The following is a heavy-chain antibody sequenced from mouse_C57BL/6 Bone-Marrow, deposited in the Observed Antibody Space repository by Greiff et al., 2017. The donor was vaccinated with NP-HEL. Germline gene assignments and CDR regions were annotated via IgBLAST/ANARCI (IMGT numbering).Heavy chain of an antibody. CDR1: GYTFTSSW. V-gene: IGHV1-69*01. D-gene: IGHD1-1*01. CDR2: IDPSDSYT. J-gene: IGHJ2*01. Sequence: QVQLQQPGAELVMPGASVKLSCKASGYTFTSSWMHWVKQRPGQGLEWIGEIDPSDSYTNYNQKFKGKSTLTVDKSSSTAYMPLSSLTSEDSAVYYCASECVTTVDYWCQGTTLTVSS. CDR3: ASECVTTVDY.